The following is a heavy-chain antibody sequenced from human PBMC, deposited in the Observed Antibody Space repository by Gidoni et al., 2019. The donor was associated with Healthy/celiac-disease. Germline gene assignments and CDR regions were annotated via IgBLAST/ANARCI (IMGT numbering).Heavy chain of an antibody. CDR3: ARRWGSSYHLTNWFDP. V-gene: IGHV2-5*01. Sequence: QITLKESGPTLVKPTQTLTLTCPFSGFSLSPSGVGVGWIRQPPGKALEWLALIYWNDDKRYSPSLKSRLTITKDTSKNQVVLTMTNMDPVDTATYYCARRWGSSYHLTNWFDPWGQGTLVTVSS. CDR2: IYWNDDK. CDR1: GFSLSPSGVG. J-gene: IGHJ5*02. D-gene: IGHD6-13*01.